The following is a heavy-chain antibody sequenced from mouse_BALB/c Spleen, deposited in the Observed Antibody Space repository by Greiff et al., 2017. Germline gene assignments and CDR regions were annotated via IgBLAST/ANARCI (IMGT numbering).Heavy chain of an antibody. CDR1: GFTFSSFG. J-gene: IGHJ4*01. CDR2: ISSGSSTI. V-gene: IGHV5-17*02. Sequence: EVKLVESGGGLVQPGGSRKLSCAASGFTFSSFGMHWVRQAPEKGLEWVAYISSGSSTIYYADTVKGRFTISRDNPKNTLFLQMTSLRSEDTAMYYCARVRSLYAMDYWGQGTSVTVSS. CDR3: ARVRSLYAMDY.